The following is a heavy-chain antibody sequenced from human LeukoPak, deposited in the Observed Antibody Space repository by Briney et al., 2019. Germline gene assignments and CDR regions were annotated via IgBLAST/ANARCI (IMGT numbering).Heavy chain of an antibody. CDR3: AKQPLDIVVVVADDDAFDI. Sequence: SETLSLTCTVSGGSISSSSYYWGWIRQPPGKGLEWIGSIYYSGSTYYNPSLKSRVTISVDTSKNQFSLKLSSVTAADTAVYYCAKQPLDIVVVVADDDAFDIWGQGTMVTVSS. CDR2: IYYSGST. J-gene: IGHJ3*02. V-gene: IGHV4-39*01. D-gene: IGHD2-15*01. CDR1: GGSISSSSYY.